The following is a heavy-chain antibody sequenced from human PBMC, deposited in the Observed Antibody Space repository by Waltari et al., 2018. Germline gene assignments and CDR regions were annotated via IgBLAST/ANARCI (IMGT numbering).Heavy chain of an antibody. CDR3: ARVISIYSSSSGGAFDI. D-gene: IGHD6-6*01. CDR2: IIPSFGTA. Sequence: QVQLVQSGAEVKKPGSSVKVSCKASGGTFSSYAISWVRQAPGQGLEWMGGIIPSFGTANYAQKFQGRVTITTDESTSTAYMELSSLRSEDTAVYYCARVISIYSSSSGGAFDIWGQGTMVTVSS. J-gene: IGHJ3*02. CDR1: GGTFSSYA. V-gene: IGHV1-69*05.